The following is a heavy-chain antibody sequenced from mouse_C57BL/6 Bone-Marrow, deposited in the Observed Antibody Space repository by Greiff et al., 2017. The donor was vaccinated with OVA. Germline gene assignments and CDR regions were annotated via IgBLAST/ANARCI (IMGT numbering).Heavy chain of an antibody. J-gene: IGHJ3*01. CDR3: ARGHMVTRTWFAY. Sequence: QVQLQQPGAELVRPGTSVKLSCKASGYTFTSYWMHWVKQRPGQGLEWIGVIDPSDSYTNYNQKFKGKATLTVDTSSSTASMQLSSLTSEDSAVYYGARGHMVTRTWFAYWGQGTLVTVSA. CDR1: GYTFTSYW. V-gene: IGHV1-59*01. D-gene: IGHD2-2*01. CDR2: IDPSDSYT.